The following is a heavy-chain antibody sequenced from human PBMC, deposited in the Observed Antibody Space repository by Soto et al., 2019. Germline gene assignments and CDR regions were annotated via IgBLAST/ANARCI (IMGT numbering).Heavy chain of an antibody. Sequence: YWGSHRQPPGKGLEWIGYIYYSGSTNYNPSLKSRVTISVDTSKNQFSLKLSSVTAADTAVYYCARWRGSGSYPGFDPWGQGTLVTVSS. J-gene: IGHJ5*02. CDR2: IYYSGST. CDR3: ARWRGSGSYPGFDP. CDR1: Y. D-gene: IGHD3-10*01. V-gene: IGHV4-59*01.